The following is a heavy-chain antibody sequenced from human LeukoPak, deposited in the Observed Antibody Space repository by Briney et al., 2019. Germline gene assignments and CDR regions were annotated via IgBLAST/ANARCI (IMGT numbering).Heavy chain of an antibody. CDR2: INHSGST. CDR3: ARGRYSGSYYY. J-gene: IGHJ4*02. D-gene: IGHD1-26*01. CDR1: GGSISSTNW. V-gene: IGHV4-4*02. Sequence: PSETLSLTCAVSGGSISSTNWWSWVRQPPGKGLEWIGEINHSGSTNYNPSLKSRVTISVDTSKNQFSLKLSSVTAADTAVYYCARGRYSGSYYYWGQGTLVTVSS.